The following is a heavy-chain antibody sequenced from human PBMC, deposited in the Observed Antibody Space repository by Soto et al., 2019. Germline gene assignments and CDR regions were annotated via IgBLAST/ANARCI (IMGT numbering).Heavy chain of an antibody. CDR2: TYHGGDT. D-gene: IGHD3-16*01. J-gene: IGHJ4*02. CDR1: GYSISSGSY. Sequence: SETLSLTCTVSGYSISSGSYWAWIRQPPGKGPEWIGYTYHGGDTSYNPSLRSRVTISTDTSKNQFSLRLRSVTSADTAVYYCARGDSQVSSVFDYWGQGMLVTVSS. V-gene: IGHV4-38-2*02. CDR3: ARGDSQVSSVFDY.